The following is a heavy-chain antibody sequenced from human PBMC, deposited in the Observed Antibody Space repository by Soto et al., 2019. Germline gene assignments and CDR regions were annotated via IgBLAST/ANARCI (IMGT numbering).Heavy chain of an antibody. V-gene: IGHV3-48*02. CDR1: GFTFSSYS. Sequence: GGSLRLSCAASGFTFSSYSMNWVRQAPGKGLEWVSYISSSSSTIYYADSVKGRFTISRDNAKNSLYLQMNSLRDEDTAVYYCAREGLAFCSSTSCYAGAYYYYGMDVWGQGTTVTVSS. CDR3: AREGLAFCSSTSCYAGAYYYYGMDV. CDR2: ISSSSSTI. J-gene: IGHJ6*02. D-gene: IGHD2-2*01.